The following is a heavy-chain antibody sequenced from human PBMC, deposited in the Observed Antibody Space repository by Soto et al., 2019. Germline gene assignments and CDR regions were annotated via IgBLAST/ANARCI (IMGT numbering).Heavy chain of an antibody. Sequence: PGGSLRLSCAASGFTFSSYSMNWARQAPGKGLEWVSSISSSSSYIYYADSVKGRFPISRDNAKNSLYLQMNSLRAEDTAVYYCCYGEAAGTYGVSRWFDPWGQGTLVTVSS. D-gene: IGHD6-13*01. CDR1: GFTFSSYS. J-gene: IGHJ5*02. CDR2: ISSSSSYI. CDR3: CYGEAAGTYGVSRWFDP. V-gene: IGHV3-21*01.